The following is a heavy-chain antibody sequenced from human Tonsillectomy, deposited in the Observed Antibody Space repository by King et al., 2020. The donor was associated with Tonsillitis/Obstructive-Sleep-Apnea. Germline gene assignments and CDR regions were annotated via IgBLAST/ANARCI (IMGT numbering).Heavy chain of an antibody. J-gene: IGHJ4*02. CDR3: ASFMVTGTTGYFDY. Sequence: VQLQESGPGLVKPSETLSLTCTVSGGSISSYYWSWIRQPPGKGLEWIGYIYYSGSTNYNPSLKSRVTISVDTSKNQFSLKLSSVTAADTAVYYCASFMVTGTTGYFDYWGQGTLVTVSS. V-gene: IGHV4-59*01. CDR2: IYYSGST. CDR1: GGSISSYY. D-gene: IGHD1-7*01.